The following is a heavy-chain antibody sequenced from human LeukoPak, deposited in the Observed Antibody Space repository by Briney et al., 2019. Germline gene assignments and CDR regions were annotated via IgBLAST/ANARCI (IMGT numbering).Heavy chain of an antibody. D-gene: IGHD4-17*01. V-gene: IGHV3-23*01. CDR3: AKFGFWVRGDYDFNY. CDR2: VVSSGDTT. Sequence: PGGSLRLSCAASGFTFNNYAMSWVRQVPGEGLEWVSSVVSSGDTTLYADSEKGRFTISRDNSKNTLYLQMNSLRAEDTAIYYCAKFGFWVRGDYDFNYWGQGTLVTVSS. CDR1: GFTFNNYA. J-gene: IGHJ4*02.